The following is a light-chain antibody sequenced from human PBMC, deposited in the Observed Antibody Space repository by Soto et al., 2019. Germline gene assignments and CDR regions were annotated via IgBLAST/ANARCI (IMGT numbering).Light chain of an antibody. J-gene: IGKJ1*01. CDR1: QSVGSN. CDR3: QQYNNWPPDRT. V-gene: IGKV3-15*01. Sequence: EIVMTQSPATLSVSTGERATLSCRASQSVGSNLAWYQQKPGQAPRLLIYGASTRATGIPARFSGSGSGTGFTLTIRSLQSEDFAIYFCQQYNNWPPDRTFGQGTKVEIK. CDR2: GAS.